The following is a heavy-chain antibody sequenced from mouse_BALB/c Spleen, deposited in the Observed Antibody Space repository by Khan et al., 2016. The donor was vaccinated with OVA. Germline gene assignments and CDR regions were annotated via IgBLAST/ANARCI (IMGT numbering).Heavy chain of an antibody. D-gene: IGHD2-14*01. CDR2: TWGGGVT. V-gene: IGHV2-6-4*01. CDR3: ARAYYRYDGYYAMDY. CDR1: GLSLSRYN. J-gene: IGHJ4*01. Sequence: QMQLEESGPGLVAPSQSLSITCTVPGLSLSRYNIHWGRQPPGKGLEWLGMTWGGGVTDYNSTLKSRLSISKDNSKSQVFLKMNSLQTDDTAMYYCARAYYRYDGYYAMDYWGQGTSVTVSS.